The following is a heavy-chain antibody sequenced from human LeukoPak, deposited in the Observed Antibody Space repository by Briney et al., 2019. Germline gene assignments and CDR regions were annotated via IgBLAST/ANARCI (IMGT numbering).Heavy chain of an antibody. CDR3: ARVSGSYSIPDY. Sequence: SVKVSCKASGGTFSSYAISWVRQAPGQGLEWMGGIIPIFGTANYAQKFQGRVTITADESTSTAYMELSSLRSEDTAVYYCARVSGSYSIPDYWGQGTLVTVSS. CDR2: IIPIFGTA. D-gene: IGHD1-26*01. V-gene: IGHV1-69*13. J-gene: IGHJ4*02. CDR1: GGTFSSYA.